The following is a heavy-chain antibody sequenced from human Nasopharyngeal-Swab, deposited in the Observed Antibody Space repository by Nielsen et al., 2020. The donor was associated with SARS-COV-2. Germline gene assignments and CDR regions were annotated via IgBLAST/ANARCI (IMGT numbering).Heavy chain of an antibody. CDR1: GGPLSSYY. J-gene: IGHJ4*02. Sequence: SETLSLTCTVSGGPLSSYYWSWIRQSPGTGLEWIGNVYYSGSTEYNPSLQSRAIISLDKTKNQSSLRLSSVTAADTAVYFCARDQKYYFEKSGYLDYWGQGAHVTVSS. V-gene: IGHV4-59*01. D-gene: IGHD3-22*01. CDR3: ARDQKYYFEKSGYLDY. CDR2: VYYSGST.